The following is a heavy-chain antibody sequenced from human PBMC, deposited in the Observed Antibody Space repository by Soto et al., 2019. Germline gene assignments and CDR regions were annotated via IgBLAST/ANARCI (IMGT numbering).Heavy chain of an antibody. CDR1: GYTFTSYA. CDR3: ASDSEGLTLGSETVQY. CDR2: INPENGYT. D-gene: IGHD7-27*01. V-gene: IGHV1-3*01. J-gene: IGHJ1*01. Sequence: QVHLVQSGAEVQRPGASVKVSCKASGYTFTSYAIHWVRQAPGQRPEWMGWINPENGYTKYSQKCQGRAILSRDTSATTAYKERNCLNSEDTGVYYCASDSEGLTLGSETVQYWGKCPQVTVSS.